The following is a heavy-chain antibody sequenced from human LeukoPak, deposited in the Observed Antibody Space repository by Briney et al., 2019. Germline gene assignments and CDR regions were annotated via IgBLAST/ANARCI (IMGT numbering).Heavy chain of an antibody. V-gene: IGHV3-23*01. J-gene: IGHJ4*02. D-gene: IGHD6-13*01. CDR1: GFTFSSYA. CDR2: ISGSGGST. Sequence: GGSLRLSCAASGFTFSSYAMSWVRQAPGKGLEWVSAISGSGGSTYYAASVKGRFTISRDNSKNTLYLQMNSLRAEGTAVYYCAKVVGSSWYDARLDYWGQGTLVTVSS. CDR3: AKVVGSSWYDARLDY.